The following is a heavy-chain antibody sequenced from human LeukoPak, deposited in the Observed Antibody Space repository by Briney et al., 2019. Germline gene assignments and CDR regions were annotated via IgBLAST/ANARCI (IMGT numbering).Heavy chain of an antibody. Sequence: QPGGSLRLSCAASGFTFSSYGMHWVRQAPGKGLEWVAFIRYDGSNKYYADSVKGRFTISRDNSKNTLYLQMNSLRAEDTAVYYCAKSPLRFLEWLFGDYWGQGTLVTVSS. CDR3: AKSPLRFLEWLFGDY. J-gene: IGHJ4*02. CDR2: IRYDGSNK. V-gene: IGHV3-30*02. D-gene: IGHD3-3*01. CDR1: GFTFSSYG.